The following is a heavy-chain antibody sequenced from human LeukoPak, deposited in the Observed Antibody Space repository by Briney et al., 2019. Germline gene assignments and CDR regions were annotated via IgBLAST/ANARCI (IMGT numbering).Heavy chain of an antibody. J-gene: IGHJ4*02. CDR3: ARERLLWFGELSSDPPQPYFDY. CDR2: INLDGSEE. V-gene: IGHV3-7*01. Sequence: GGSLRLSCAASGFTFSSYWMSWVRQTPGKGLEWVANINLDGSEEYYVDSVKGRFTISRDNAKNSLYLQMNSLRAEDTAVYYCARERLLWFGELSSDPPQPYFDYWGQGTLVTVSS. CDR1: GFTFSSYW. D-gene: IGHD3-10*01.